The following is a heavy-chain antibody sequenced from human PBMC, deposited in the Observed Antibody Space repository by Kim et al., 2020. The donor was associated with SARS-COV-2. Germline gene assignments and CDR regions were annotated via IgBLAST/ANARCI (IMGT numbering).Heavy chain of an antibody. Sequence: NPSLESRVTISVDTSKNQFSLKLRSVTAADTAVYYCASHNYDSSGWVFDPWGQGTLVTVSS. J-gene: IGHJ5*02. V-gene: IGHV4-59*08. CDR3: ASHNYDSSGWVFDP. D-gene: IGHD3-22*01.